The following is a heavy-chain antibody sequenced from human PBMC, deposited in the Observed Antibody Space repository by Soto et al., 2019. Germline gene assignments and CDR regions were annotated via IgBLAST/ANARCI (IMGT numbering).Heavy chain of an antibody. V-gene: IGHV4-39*01. CDR3: ARLHRGYSGYFYYYVMDV. CDR2: MYYSGRT. Sequence: PSETLSLTCTVSGCFITSNNYYWGWVRQPPGKGLEWIGSMYYSGRTYYNPSLKSRVTVSVDTSRDQFSLKLRSVTAADTAVYYCARLHRGYSGYFYYYVMDVWGQGTTVT. CDR1: GCFITSNNYY. J-gene: IGHJ6*02. D-gene: IGHD5-12*01.